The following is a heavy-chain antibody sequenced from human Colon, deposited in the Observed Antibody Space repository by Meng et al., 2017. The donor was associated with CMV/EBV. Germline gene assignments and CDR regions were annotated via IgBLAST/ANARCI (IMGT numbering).Heavy chain of an antibody. Sequence: GESLKISCAASGFSFDDYGMSWVRQAPGKGLEWVSGINWNGGRTGYADSVKGRSTISRDNAKNSLYLQMNSLRAEDTALYHCARGKGYCSSSDCSLGTNYYYYYGMDVWGQGTTVTVS. V-gene: IGHV3-20*01. CDR1: GFSFDDYG. CDR2: INWNGGRT. D-gene: IGHD2-2*01. CDR3: ARGKGYCSSSDCSLGTNYYYYYGMDV. J-gene: IGHJ6*02.